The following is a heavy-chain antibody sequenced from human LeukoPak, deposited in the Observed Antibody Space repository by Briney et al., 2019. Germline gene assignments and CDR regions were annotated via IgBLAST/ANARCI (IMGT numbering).Heavy chain of an antibody. CDR1: GFTFSSYS. V-gene: IGHV3-48*04. J-gene: IGHJ4*02. Sequence: PGGSLRLSCAASGFTFSSYSMNWVRQAPGKGLEWVSFITSSSGTKYYAGSVQGRFTISRDNAKNLMYLQMNSLRAEDTAVYYCARGSDYDFWSGYYGHYWGQGTLVTVSS. CDR3: ARGSDYDFWSGYYGHY. CDR2: ITSSSGTK. D-gene: IGHD3-3*01.